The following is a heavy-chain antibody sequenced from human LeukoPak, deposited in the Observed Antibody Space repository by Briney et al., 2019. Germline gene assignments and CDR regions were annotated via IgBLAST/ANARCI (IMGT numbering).Heavy chain of an antibody. CDR3: ARGEYGSGSYHIDY. D-gene: IGHD3-10*01. CDR2: IKQDGSEK. J-gene: IGHJ4*02. CDR1: GFTFSSYW. V-gene: IGHV3-7*01. Sequence: PGGSLRLSCAASGFTFSSYWMSWVRQAPGKGLEWVANIKQDGSEKYYVDSVKGRFTISRENAKNSLYLQMNSLRAEDTAVYYCARGEYGSGSYHIDYWGQGTLVTVSS.